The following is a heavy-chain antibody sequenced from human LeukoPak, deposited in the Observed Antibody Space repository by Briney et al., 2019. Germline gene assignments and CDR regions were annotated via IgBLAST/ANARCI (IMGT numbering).Heavy chain of an antibody. CDR3: ARMGWNYDSSGYYFHY. CDR1: GFTFSSYE. CDR2: INHSGST. Sequence: PGGSLRLSCAASGFTFSSYEMNWIRQPPGKGLEWIGEINHSGSTNYNPSLKSRVTISVDTSKNQFSLKLSSVTAADTAVYYCARMGWNYDSSGYYFHYWGQGTLVTVSS. V-gene: IGHV4-34*01. J-gene: IGHJ4*02. D-gene: IGHD3-22*01.